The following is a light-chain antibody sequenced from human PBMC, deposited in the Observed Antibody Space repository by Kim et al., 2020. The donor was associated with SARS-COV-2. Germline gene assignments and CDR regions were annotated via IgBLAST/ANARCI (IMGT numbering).Light chain of an antibody. CDR2: GAS. CDR1: QSVSSN. V-gene: IGKV3-15*01. Sequence: EIVMTQSPATLSVSPGERATLSCRASQSVSSNLAWYQQKPGQAPRLLIYGASTRATGIPARFSGSGSGTEFTLTISSLQSEDFAVYYWQQYNNWAYTFGQGTKLEI. J-gene: IGKJ2*01. CDR3: QQYNNWAYT.